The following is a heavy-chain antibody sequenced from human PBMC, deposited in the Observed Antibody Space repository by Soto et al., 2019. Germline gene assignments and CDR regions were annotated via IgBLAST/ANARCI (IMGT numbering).Heavy chain of an antibody. CDR2: MNPNSGNT. J-gene: IGHJ5*02. CDR1: GYTFTSYD. CDR3: ARRLEGSGTLPYSWFDP. D-gene: IGHD1-26*01. V-gene: IGHV1-8*01. Sequence: GASVKVSCKASGYTFTSYDINWVRQATGQGLEWMGWMNPNSGNTGYAQKFQGRVTMTRNTSISTAYMELSSLRSEDTAVYYCARRLEGSGTLPYSWFDPWGQGTLVTVSS.